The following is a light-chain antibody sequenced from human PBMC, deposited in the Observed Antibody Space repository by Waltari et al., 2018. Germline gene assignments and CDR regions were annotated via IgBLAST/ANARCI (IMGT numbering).Light chain of an antibody. J-gene: IGLJ3*02. CDR2: XVS. V-gene: IGLV2-14*01. CDR1: SSDVGGYNY. CDR3: XSXTXXXXXX. Sequence: XXXLXQXXXXXGSPGQSSTISXXGTSSDVGGYNYVSWYQQHPGKAPKLMIYXVSKRPSXXXXXXXXXKSGXXASLTXSXXQAEDEADYXXXSXTXXXXXXFGGGTXLTVL.